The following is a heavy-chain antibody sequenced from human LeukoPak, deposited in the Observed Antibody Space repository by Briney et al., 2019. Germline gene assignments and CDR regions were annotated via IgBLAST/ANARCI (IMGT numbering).Heavy chain of an antibody. D-gene: IGHD1-1*01. V-gene: IGHV1-69*05. CDR2: IIPIFGTA. J-gene: IGHJ4*02. CDR3: ASRRTTGTTSPVDY. CDR1: GGTFSSYA. Sequence: SVKVSCKASGGTFSSYAISWVRQAPGQGREWMGGIIPIFGTANYAQKFQGRVTITTDESTSTAYMELSSLRSEDTAVYYCASRRTTGTTSPVDYWGQGTLVTVSS.